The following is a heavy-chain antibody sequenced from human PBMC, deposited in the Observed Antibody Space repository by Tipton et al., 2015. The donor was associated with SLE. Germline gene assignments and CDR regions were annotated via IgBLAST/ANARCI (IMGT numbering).Heavy chain of an antibody. J-gene: IGHJ4*02. D-gene: IGHD3-22*01. CDR3: ARTYYYDSSGYYPGFDY. CDR1: GGPISSYY. V-gene: IGHV4-59*12. Sequence: TLSLTCTVSGGPISSYYWSWIRQPPGKGLEWIGYIYYSGSTNYNPSLKSRVTISVDTSKNQFSLKLSSVTAADTAVYYCARTYYYDSSGYYPGFDYWGQGTLVTVSS. CDR2: IYYSGST.